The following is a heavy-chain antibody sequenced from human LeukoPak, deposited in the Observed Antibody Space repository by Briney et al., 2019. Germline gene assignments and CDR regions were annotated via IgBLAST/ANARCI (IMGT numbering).Heavy chain of an antibody. V-gene: IGHV4-39*01. CDR3: ARLVPPGWFDP. J-gene: IGHJ5*02. Sequence: PSETLSLTCSVSGDSIGTSSYYWGWIRQPPGKGLEWIGTIYYSGSTYCNPSLTSRVTISIDTSKNQFSLKLTSVTAADTAVYYCARLVPPGWFDPWGQGTLVTVSS. CDR1: GDSIGTSSYY. CDR2: IYYSGST.